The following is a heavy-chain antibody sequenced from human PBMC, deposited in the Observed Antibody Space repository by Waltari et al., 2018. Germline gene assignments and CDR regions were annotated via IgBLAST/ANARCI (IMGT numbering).Heavy chain of an antibody. CDR2: IRHSGST. V-gene: IGHV4-38-2*02. CDR3: ASARDMDV. CDR1: GYFIRSGYY. Sequence: QVQLQESGPGLVKPSETLSLSCTVSGYFIRSGYYWGWIRQPPGKGLEWIGSIRHSGSTYYNPSLKNRATISVDTSKNQFSLKVSSVTAADTAVYYCASARDMDVWGKGTTVTVSS. J-gene: IGHJ6*03.